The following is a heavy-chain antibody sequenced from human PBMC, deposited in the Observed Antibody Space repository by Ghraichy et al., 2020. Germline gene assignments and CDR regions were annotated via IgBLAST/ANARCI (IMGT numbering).Heavy chain of an antibody. CDR2: ITGSGSTV. V-gene: IGHV3-48*01. CDR3: ARDSYGLGRLPFDS. J-gene: IGHJ4*02. Sequence: GGSLRLSCAASGFTFSTYNMNWVRQAPGKGLEWVSYITGSGSTVYYADSVKGRFTISRDNAKNSLSLQMNNLRAEDTAVFYCARDSYGLGRLPFDSWGQGTLVTVSS. CDR1: GFTFSTYN. D-gene: IGHD3-10*01.